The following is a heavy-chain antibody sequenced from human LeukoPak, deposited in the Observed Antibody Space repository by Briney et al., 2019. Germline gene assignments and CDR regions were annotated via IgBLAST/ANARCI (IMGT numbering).Heavy chain of an antibody. J-gene: IGHJ5*02. CDR1: GFIFSSYG. V-gene: IGHV3-30*02. Sequence: GGSLRLSCAASGFIFSSYGMHWVRQAPGKGLEWVAFIRYDGSDKFYADSVKGRFTISRDNSKNTLYLQMSSLRAYDTAVYYCAARPYCTTATCPKTNWFDPWGQGTLVTVSS. CDR3: AARPYCTTATCPKTNWFDP. D-gene: IGHD2-8*01. CDR2: IRYDGSDK.